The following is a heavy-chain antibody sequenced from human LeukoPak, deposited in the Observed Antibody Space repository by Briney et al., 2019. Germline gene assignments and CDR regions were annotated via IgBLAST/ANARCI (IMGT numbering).Heavy chain of an antibody. V-gene: IGHV1-46*01. CDR3: ARDYGSSSWFPFDY. Sequence: ASVKVSCKASGYTVTSYYMHWVRQAPGQGLEWMGILNPSGGSTSYAQKFQGRATLTRATSTSTAYMELSSLRSEDTAVYYCARDYGSSSWFPFDYWGQGTLVTVSS. CDR2: LNPSGGST. J-gene: IGHJ4*02. CDR1: GYTVTSYY. D-gene: IGHD6-13*01.